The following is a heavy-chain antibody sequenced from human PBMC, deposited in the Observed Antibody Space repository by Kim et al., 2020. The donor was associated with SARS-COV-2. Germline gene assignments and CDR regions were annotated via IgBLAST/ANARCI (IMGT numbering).Heavy chain of an antibody. J-gene: IGHJ3*02. CDR3: ARAVDVVVVAADDAFDI. CDR1: GFTFSSYW. CDR2: IKQDGSEK. V-gene: IGHV3-7*01. D-gene: IGHD2-15*01. Sequence: GGSLRLSCAASGFTFSSYWMSWVRQAPGKGLEWVANIKQDGSEKYYVDSVKGRFTISRDNAKNSLYLQMNSLRAEDTAVYYCARAVDVVVVAADDAFDIWGQGTMVTVSS.